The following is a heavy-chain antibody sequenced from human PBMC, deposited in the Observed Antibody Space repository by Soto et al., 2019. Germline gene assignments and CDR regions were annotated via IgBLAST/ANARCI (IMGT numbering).Heavy chain of an antibody. CDR3: ARDGGYCSSTSCYRGAFDY. Sequence: SQTLSLTCAISGDSVSSNSAAWNWIRQSPSRGLEWLGRTYYRSKWYNDYAVSVKSRITSNPDTSKNQFSLQLNSVTPEDTAVYYCARDGGYCSSTSCYRGAFDYWGQGTLVTVSS. V-gene: IGHV6-1*01. CDR2: TYYRSKWYN. J-gene: IGHJ4*02. CDR1: GDSVSSNSAA. D-gene: IGHD2-2*02.